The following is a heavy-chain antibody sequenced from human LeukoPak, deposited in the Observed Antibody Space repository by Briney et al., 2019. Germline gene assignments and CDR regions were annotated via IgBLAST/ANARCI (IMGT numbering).Heavy chain of an antibody. V-gene: IGHV3-23*01. CDR1: GFTFSNYA. D-gene: IGHD3-10*01. J-gene: IGHJ5*02. CDR3: AKAPRDYYGSGGDWFDA. CDR2: IGGSGGST. Sequence: GGSLRLSCAASGFTFSNYAMSWVRQAPGKGLEWVSSIGGSGGSTYYADSVKGRFTISRDNSKNTLYLQMNSLRAEDTAVYYCAKAPRDYYGSGGDWFDAWGQGTLVTVSS.